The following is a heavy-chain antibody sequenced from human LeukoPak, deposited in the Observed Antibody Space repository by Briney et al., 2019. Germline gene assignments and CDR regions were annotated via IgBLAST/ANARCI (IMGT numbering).Heavy chain of an antibody. CDR2: INHSGST. J-gene: IGHJ2*01. Sequence: SETLSLTCAVYGGSFSGYYWSWIRQPPGEGLEWIGEINHSGSTNYNPSLKSRVTISVDTSKNQFSLQLSSVTVADTAVYYCARPYSGTYYSGWYFDLWGRGTLVAVSS. CDR1: GGSFSGYY. V-gene: IGHV4-34*01. D-gene: IGHD1-26*01. CDR3: ARPYSGTYYSGWYFDL.